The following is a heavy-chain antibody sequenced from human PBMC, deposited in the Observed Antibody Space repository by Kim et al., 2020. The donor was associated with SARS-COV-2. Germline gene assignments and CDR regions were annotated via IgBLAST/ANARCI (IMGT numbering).Heavy chain of an antibody. CDR3: ARGLDY. V-gene: IGHV4-39*01. CDR2: FSSGTT. J-gene: IGHJ4*02. Sequence: FSSGTTYYNPSLKSRLTISVDTSKNQFSLKLTSVTAADTAVYYCARGLDYWGQGTLVTVSS.